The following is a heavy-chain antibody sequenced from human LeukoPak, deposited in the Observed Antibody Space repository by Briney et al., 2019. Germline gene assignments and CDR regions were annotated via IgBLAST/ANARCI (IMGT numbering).Heavy chain of an antibody. V-gene: IGHV4-34*01. CDR3: AREGSGYDSDAFDI. CDR2: INHSGST. CDR1: GGSFSGYY. D-gene: IGHD5-12*01. J-gene: IGHJ3*02. Sequence: SETLSLTCAVYGGSFSGYYWSWIRQPPGKGLEWIGEINHSGSTNYNPSLKSRVTISVDTSKNQFSLKLSSVTAADTAVYYCAREGSGYDSDAFDIWGQGTMVTVSS.